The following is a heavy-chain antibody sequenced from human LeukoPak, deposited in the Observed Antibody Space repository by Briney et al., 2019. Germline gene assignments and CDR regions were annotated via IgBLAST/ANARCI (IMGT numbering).Heavy chain of an antibody. Sequence: ASVKVSCKASGCTFTGYYMHWVRQAPGQGLEWMGWINPNSGGTNYAQKFQGRVTMTRDTSISTAYMELSRLRSDDTAVYYCARSSPFPPYCYYMDVWGKGTTVTVSS. CDR2: INPNSGGT. CDR3: ARSSPFPPYCYYMDV. V-gene: IGHV1-2*02. CDR1: GCTFTGYY. J-gene: IGHJ6*03. D-gene: IGHD6-6*01.